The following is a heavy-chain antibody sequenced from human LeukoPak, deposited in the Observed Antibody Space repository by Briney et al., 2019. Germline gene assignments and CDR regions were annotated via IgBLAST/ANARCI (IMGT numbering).Heavy chain of an antibody. CDR2: IIPIFGTA. CDR1: GGTFSSYA. D-gene: IGHD6-13*01. V-gene: IGHV1-69*13. J-gene: IGHJ5*02. Sequence: GASVKVSCKASGGTFSSYAISWVRQAPGQGLEWMGGIIPIFGTANYAQKFQGRVTITADESTSTAYMELSSLRSEDTAVYYCARDHGQQLDPTNWFDPWGQGTLVTVSS. CDR3: ARDHGQQLDPTNWFDP.